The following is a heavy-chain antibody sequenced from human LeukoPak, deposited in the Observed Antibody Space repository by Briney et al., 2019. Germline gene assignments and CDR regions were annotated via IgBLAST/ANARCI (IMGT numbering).Heavy chain of an antibody. CDR3: AKRGVVIRVILVGFHKEAYYFDS. J-gene: IGHJ4*02. CDR1: GITLSNYG. Sequence: GGSLRLSCAVSGITLSNYGMSWVRQAPGKGLEWVSGISGIGGSTNYADSVKGRFTISRDNRKNTLYLQMNSLRAEDTAVYFCAKRGVVIRVILVGFHKEAYYFDSWGQGALVTVSS. CDR2: ISGIGGST. V-gene: IGHV3-23*01. D-gene: IGHD3-22*01.